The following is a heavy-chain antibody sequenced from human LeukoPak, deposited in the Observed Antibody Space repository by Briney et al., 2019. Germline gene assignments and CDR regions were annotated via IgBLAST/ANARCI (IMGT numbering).Heavy chain of an antibody. V-gene: IGHV3-33*06. CDR2: MLSDESNK. D-gene: IGHD5-18*01. Sequence: GRALRVSCAAPGFTFITDNMYWVRQAPGKGVGWVALMLSDESNKYHADSVKGRFTISRDNSKNALFLQMNSLRDEDTAVYYCAKDSGYSYGHGLDYWGQGTLVTVSS. J-gene: IGHJ4*02. CDR1: GFTFITDN. CDR3: AKDSGYSYGHGLDY.